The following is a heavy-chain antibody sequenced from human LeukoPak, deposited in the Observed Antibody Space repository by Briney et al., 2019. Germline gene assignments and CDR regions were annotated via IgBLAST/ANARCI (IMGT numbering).Heavy chain of an antibody. V-gene: IGHV3-30-3*01. CDR3: DPHDSSSHF. CDR2: ISSDGSNK. D-gene: IGHD6-6*01. J-gene: IGHJ4*02. CDR1: GFIFSSYA. Sequence: TGGSLRLSCAASGFIFSSYAMHWVRQAPGKGLEWVAFISSDGSNKYYADSVKGRFTISRDNSKNTLYLQMNSLGDEDTAVYYCDPHDSSSHFWGQGTLVIVSS.